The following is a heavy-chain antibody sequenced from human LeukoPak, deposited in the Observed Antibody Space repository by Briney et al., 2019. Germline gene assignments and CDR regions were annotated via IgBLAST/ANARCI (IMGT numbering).Heavy chain of an antibody. CDR1: GYTFTGYY. CDR2: INPNSGGA. CDR3: ARDWADYCSGGSCYYS. J-gene: IGHJ4*02. Sequence: ASVKVSRKTSGYTFTGYYMHWVRQAPGQGLEWMGRINPNSGGANYAQKFQGRVTMTRDTSISTAYMELSRLRSDDTAVYYCARDWADYCSGGSCYYSWGQGTLVTVSS. D-gene: IGHD2-15*01. V-gene: IGHV1-2*06.